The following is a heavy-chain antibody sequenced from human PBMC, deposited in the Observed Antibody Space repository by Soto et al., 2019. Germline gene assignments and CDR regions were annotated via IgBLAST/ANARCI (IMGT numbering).Heavy chain of an antibody. CDR2: IIPIFGTA. V-gene: IGHV1-69*06. Sequence: QVQLVQSGAEVKKPGSSVKVSCKASGGTFSSYAISWVRQAPGQGLEWMGGIIPIFGTANYAQKFQGRVTITADKATSTAYMELSSMRSEDTAVYYCASESDKSGWFDPWGQGTLVTVSS. CDR3: ASESDKSGWFDP. J-gene: IGHJ5*02. CDR1: GGTFSSYA.